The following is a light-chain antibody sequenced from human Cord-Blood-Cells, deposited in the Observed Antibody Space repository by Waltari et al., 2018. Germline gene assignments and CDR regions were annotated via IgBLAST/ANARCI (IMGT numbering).Light chain of an antibody. CDR2: EGS. J-gene: IGLJ1*01. V-gene: IGLV2-23*01. Sequence: QSALTQPASVSGSPGQSITISCTGTSSDVGSYNLVSWYQQHPGKAPKLMIYEGSKRATGVCNRCSGSKSGNTASLTISGLQAEDEADYYCCSYAGSSTFYVFGTGTKVTVL. CDR3: CSYAGSSTFYV. CDR1: SSDVGSYNL.